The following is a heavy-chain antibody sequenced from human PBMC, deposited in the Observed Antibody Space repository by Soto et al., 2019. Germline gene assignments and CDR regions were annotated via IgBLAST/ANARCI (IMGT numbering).Heavy chain of an antibody. V-gene: IGHV4-30-2*01. Sequence: SETLSLTCGVSGGSMSSGGYSWSWIRQETGKGLEWIGYIYHSGSTYYNPSLKSRVTISVDRSKNQFSLKLSSVTSADTAVYYCSSGQLVPPQHRAQRTLVPVSS. CDR1: GGSMSSGGYS. CDR3: SSGQLVPPQH. CDR2: IYHSGST. J-gene: IGHJ1*01. D-gene: IGHD6-13*01.